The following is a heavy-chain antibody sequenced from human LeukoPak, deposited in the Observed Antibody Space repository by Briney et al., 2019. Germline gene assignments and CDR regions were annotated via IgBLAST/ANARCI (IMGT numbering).Heavy chain of an antibody. D-gene: IGHD5-24*01. CDR2: IYYSGST. Sequence: SETLSLTCTVSGGSISSFYWSWIRQPPGKGLEWIGYIYYSGSTNYKSSLKSRVTISVDTSKNQFSLKLSSVTAADTAVYYCARGVMATILTPFDYWGQGTLVTVSS. V-gene: IGHV4-59*01. J-gene: IGHJ4*02. CDR1: GGSISSFY. CDR3: ARGVMATILTPFDY.